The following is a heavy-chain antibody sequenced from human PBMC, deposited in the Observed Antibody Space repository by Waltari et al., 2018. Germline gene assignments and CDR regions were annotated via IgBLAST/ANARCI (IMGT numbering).Heavy chain of an antibody. Sequence: QVQLVQSGAEVKKPGSSVKVSCKASGGTFSSYAISWVRQAPGQGLEWMERIIPIVGTADNGQKFQGRATITTDKSTSTANMELSSLRSEETAVYYCAREFDSSSPWSYWGQGTLVTVSS. D-gene: IGHD6-6*01. CDR2: IIPIVGTA. CDR1: GGTFSSYA. V-gene: IGHV1-69*04. J-gene: IGHJ4*02. CDR3: AREFDSSSPWSY.